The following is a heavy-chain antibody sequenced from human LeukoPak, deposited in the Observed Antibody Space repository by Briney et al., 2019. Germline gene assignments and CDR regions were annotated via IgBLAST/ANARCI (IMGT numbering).Heavy chain of an antibody. CDR1: GGSFSGYY. J-gene: IGHJ5*02. CDR3: ARTIAVPGPPPFTGSFNP. CDR2: INHGGST. D-gene: IGHD6-19*01. V-gene: IGHV4-34*01. Sequence: SETLSLTCGVSGGSFSGYYWSWIRQTPGKGLEWIGAINHGGSTDYNPSLKSRVTLSVDTSNNQISLGLTSVTAADTAIYYCARTIAVPGPPPFTGSFNPWGQGTLVTVSS.